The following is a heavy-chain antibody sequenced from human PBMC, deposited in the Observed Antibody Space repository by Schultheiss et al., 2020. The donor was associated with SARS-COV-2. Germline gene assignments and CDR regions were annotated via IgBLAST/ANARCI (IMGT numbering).Heavy chain of an antibody. CDR3: AKDHWAVTDY. D-gene: IGHD4-17*01. J-gene: IGHJ4*02. CDR2: ISGSGGST. CDR1: GFTVSSNY. V-gene: IGHV3-23*01. Sequence: GESLKISCAASGFTVSSNYMSWVRQAPGKGLEWVSAISGSGGSTYYADSVKGRFTISRDNSKNTLYLQMNSLRAEDTAVYYCAKDHWAVTDYWGQGTLVTVSS.